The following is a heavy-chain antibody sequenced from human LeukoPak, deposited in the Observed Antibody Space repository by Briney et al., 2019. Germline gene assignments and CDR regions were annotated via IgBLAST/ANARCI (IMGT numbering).Heavy chain of an antibody. D-gene: IGHD1-26*01. CDR1: GFTFDDYA. J-gene: IGHJ5*02. Sequence: GGSLRLSCAASGFTFDDYAMHWVRQAPGKGLEWVSGISWNSGSIGYADSVKGRFTISRDNAKNSLYLQMNSLRAEDTALYYCAKGGYYEAFSGNWFDPRGQGTLVTVSS. CDR2: ISWNSGSI. CDR3: AKGGYYEAFSGNWFDP. V-gene: IGHV3-9*01.